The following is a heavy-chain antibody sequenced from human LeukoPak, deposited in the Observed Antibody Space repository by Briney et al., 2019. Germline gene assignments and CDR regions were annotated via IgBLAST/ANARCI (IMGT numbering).Heavy chain of an antibody. V-gene: IGHV3-21*01. CDR3: ARDYIPQIRSLNWFDP. J-gene: IGHJ5*02. CDR2: ISSSSSYI. CDR1: GFTFSSYS. Sequence: GGSLRLSCAASGFTFSSYSMNWVRQAPGKGLEGVSSISSSSSYIYYADSVKGRFTISRDNAKNSLYLQMNSLRAEDTAVYYCARDYIPQIRSLNWFDPWGQGTLVTVSS. D-gene: IGHD3-3*01.